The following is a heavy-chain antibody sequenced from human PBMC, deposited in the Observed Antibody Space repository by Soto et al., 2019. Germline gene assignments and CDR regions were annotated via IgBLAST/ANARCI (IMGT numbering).Heavy chain of an antibody. CDR3: TLYDALVFDF. V-gene: IGHV3-21*01. CDR1: GFTVNTFN. Sequence: PGGSLRLSCAASGFTVNTFNMNWVRQAPGKGLEWVSSISNYDNTAYADSVKGRFTVSRDNAKNSLFLQMNSLRAEDTAVYYCTLYDALVFDFWGLGALVTVSS. D-gene: IGHD2-8*01. J-gene: IGHJ4*02. CDR2: ISNYDNT.